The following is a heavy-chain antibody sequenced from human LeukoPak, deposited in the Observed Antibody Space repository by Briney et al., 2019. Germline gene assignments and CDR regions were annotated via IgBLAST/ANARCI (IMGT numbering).Heavy chain of an antibody. V-gene: IGHV3-48*01. CDR2: ISSGSGTI. D-gene: IGHD6-19*01. Sequence: GGSLRLSCAASGFTFGYYGMNWIRQAPGKGLEWISYISSGSGTIYYADSVKGRFSISRDDAKSSLYLQVNSLRVEDTAVYYCARVASAWADDYWGQGALVTVSS. J-gene: IGHJ4*02. CDR1: GFTFGYYG. CDR3: ARVASAWADDY.